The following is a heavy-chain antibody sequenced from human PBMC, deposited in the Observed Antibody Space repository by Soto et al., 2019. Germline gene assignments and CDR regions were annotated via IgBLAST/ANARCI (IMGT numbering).Heavy chain of an antibody. V-gene: IGHV1-2*04. Sequence: GASVKVSCKASGYTFTGYYMHWVRQAPGQGLEWMGWINPNSGGTNYAQKFQGWVTMTRDTSISTAYMELSRLRSDDTAAYYCASGAPIVVVPAALEAFAFDIWGQGTMVTVSS. D-gene: IGHD2-2*01. J-gene: IGHJ3*02. CDR1: GYTFTGYY. CDR2: INPNSGGT. CDR3: ASGAPIVVVPAALEAFAFDI.